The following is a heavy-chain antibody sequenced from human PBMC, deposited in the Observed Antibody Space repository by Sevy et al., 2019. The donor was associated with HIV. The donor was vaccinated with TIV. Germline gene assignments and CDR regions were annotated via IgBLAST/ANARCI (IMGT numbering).Heavy chain of an antibody. J-gene: IGHJ6*03. D-gene: IGHD3-10*01. CDR3: ARSPTYREVRGVILEDYYYYYMDV. CDR2: TRNKANSYTT. CDR1: GFTFSDHY. Sequence: GGSLRLSCAASGFTFSDHYMDWVRQAPGKGLEWVGRTRNKANSYTTEYAASVKGRFTISRDDSKNSLYLQMNSLKTEETAVYYCARSPTYREVRGVILEDYYYYYMDVWGKGTTVTVSS. V-gene: IGHV3-72*01.